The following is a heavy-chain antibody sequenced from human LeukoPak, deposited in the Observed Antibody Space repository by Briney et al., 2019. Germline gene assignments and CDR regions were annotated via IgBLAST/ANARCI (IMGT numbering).Heavy chain of an antibody. CDR1: GFTFSSHG. CDR2: ISYDGTNK. Sequence: GRSLRLSCAASGFTFSSHGMHWVRQAPGKGLEWVALISYDGTNKYYADSVNGRFTISRDNSKNTLYLQMNSLRAEDTAVYYCARFRGVAGTSPFDYWGQGTLVTVSS. D-gene: IGHD6-19*01. J-gene: IGHJ4*02. V-gene: IGHV3-30*03. CDR3: ARFRGVAGTSPFDY.